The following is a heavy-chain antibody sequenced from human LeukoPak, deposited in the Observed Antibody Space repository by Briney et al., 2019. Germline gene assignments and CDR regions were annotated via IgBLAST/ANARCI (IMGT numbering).Heavy chain of an antibody. J-gene: IGHJ4*02. CDR1: GYTFTSYG. CDR3: ARFKKLYPLEHTGAGVGINY. D-gene: IGHD2-2*02. V-gene: IGHV1-18*01. CDR2: ISAYNGNT. Sequence: ASVKVSCKASGYTFTSYGISWVRQAPGQGLEWMGWISAYNGNTNYAQKLQGRVTMTTDTSTSTAYMELRSLRSDDTAVYYCARFKKLYPLEHTGAGVGINYWGQETLVTVSS.